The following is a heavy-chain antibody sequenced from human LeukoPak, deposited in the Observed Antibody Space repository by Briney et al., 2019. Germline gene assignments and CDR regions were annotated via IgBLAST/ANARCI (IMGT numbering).Heavy chain of an antibody. V-gene: IGHV3-23*01. CDR3: AKDPYSSDSFYFDY. D-gene: IGHD6-19*01. CDR1: GFTFSSYA. Sequence: PGGSLRLSCAASGFTFSSYAMSWVRQAPGKGLEWVSAISGSGGSTYYADSVKGRFTISRDNSKNTVYLQMNSLRAEDTAVYYCAKDPYSSDSFYFDYWGQGTLVTVSS. CDR2: ISGSGGST. J-gene: IGHJ4*02.